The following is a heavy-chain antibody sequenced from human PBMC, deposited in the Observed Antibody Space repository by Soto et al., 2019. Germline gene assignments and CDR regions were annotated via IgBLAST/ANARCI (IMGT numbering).Heavy chain of an antibody. CDR2: INQDGNED. CDR3: AGTGDGHHDFLDY. J-gene: IGHJ4*02. D-gene: IGHD1-1*01. V-gene: IGHV3-7*01. CDR1: GFTFSSYW. Sequence: LRLSCAASGFTFSSYWMNWVRQAPGKGLEWVANINQDGNEDNLLDSVKGRFTISRDNAKNSLFLQMNSLRVGDTAVYYCAGTGDGHHDFLDYWGQGALVTVSS.